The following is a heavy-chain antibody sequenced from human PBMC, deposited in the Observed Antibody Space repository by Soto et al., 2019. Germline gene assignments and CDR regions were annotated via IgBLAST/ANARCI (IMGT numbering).Heavy chain of an antibody. CDR1: GDTFTDYY. V-gene: IGHV1-46*01. Sequence: QVQLMQSGAEVKKPGASVKVSCKASGDTFTDYYIHWVRQAPGQGLEWMGTVNPSGGHTTYAQHFLGRETMTRDTSTSTLYMELTRLTSDDTAIYYCARGGHVVVVTAALDYWGQGTLVTVSS. D-gene: IGHD2-21*02. CDR2: VNPSGGHT. CDR3: ARGGHVVVVTAALDY. J-gene: IGHJ4*02.